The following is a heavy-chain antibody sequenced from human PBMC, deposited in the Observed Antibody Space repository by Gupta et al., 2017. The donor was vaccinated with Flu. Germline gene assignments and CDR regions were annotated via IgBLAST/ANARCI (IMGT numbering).Heavy chain of an antibody. V-gene: IGHV4-34*01. CDR1: GGSFSGYY. CDR2: INHSGST. D-gene: IGHD3-3*01. CDR3: ARFGRGFWSGFPKYYFDY. Sequence: QVQLQQWGAGLLKPSETLSLTCAVYGGSFSGYYWSWIRQPPGKGLEWIGEINHSGSTNCNPSLKSRVTISVDTSKNQFSLKLSSVTAADTAVYYCARFGRGFWSGFPKYYFDYWGQGTLVTVSS. J-gene: IGHJ4*02.